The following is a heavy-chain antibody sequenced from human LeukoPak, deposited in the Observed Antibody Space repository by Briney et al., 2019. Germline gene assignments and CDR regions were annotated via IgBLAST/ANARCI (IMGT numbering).Heavy chain of an antibody. CDR3: ATVLAAADT. J-gene: IGHJ4*02. CDR2: FDPEDGET. Sequence: ASVRVSCTVSGYTLTELSMNWVRQAPGKGLEWMGGFDPEDGETIYAQKFQGRVTMTEDTSTDTAYMELSSLRSEDTAVYYCATVLAAADTWGQGTLVTVSS. D-gene: IGHD6-13*01. V-gene: IGHV1-24*01. CDR1: GYTLTELS.